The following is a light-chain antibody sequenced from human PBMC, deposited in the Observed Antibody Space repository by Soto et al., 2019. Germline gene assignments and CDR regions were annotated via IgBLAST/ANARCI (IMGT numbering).Light chain of an antibody. Sequence: QSALTQPASVFGSPGQSITFSCTGTSSDVGGYNFVSWYQQHPGKAPKLMIYEVSSRPSGVSNRFSGSKSGNTAFLTISGLQPEDEADYYCSSYTTSTTVVFGTGTKVTVL. CDR1: SSDVGGYNF. CDR2: EVS. V-gene: IGLV2-14*03. J-gene: IGLJ1*01. CDR3: SSYTTSTTVV.